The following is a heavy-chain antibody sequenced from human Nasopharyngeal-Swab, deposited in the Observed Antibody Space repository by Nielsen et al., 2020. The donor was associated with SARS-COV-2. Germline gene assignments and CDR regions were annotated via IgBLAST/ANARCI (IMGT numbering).Heavy chain of an antibody. J-gene: IGHJ1*01. CDR3: ASMEAGYYDSSGPRTDEDFQH. Sequence: ASVKVSCKASGYTFTSYAMHWVRQAPGQRLEWMGWINAGNGNTKYSQKFQGRVTITADESTSTAYMELSSLRSEDTAVYYCASMEAGYYDSSGPRTDEDFQHWGQGTLVTVSS. D-gene: IGHD3-22*01. V-gene: IGHV1-3*01. CDR1: GYTFTSYA. CDR2: INAGNGNT.